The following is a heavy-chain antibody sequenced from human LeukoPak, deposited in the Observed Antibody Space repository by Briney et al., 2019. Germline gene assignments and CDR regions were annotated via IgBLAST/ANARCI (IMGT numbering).Heavy chain of an antibody. D-gene: IGHD6-13*01. CDR2: TNLAAGGT. CDR1: GYIFTDHY. Sequence: ASVKVSCKASGYIFTDHYMHWVRQAPGQGLEWMGWTNLAAGGTSYTQKFQGRVTMTRDTSISTAYLELSSLRSDDTAIFYCARDSGNSWPSYFDSWGQGTLVTVSS. V-gene: IGHV1-2*02. J-gene: IGHJ4*02. CDR3: ARDSGNSWPSYFDS.